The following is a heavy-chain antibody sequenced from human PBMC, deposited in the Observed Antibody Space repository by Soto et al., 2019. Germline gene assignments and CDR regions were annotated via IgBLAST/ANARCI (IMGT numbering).Heavy chain of an antibody. J-gene: IGHJ4*02. V-gene: IGHV4-39*01. Sequence: SETLSLTCTVSGGSISSSSYYWGWIRQPPGKGLEWIGSIYYSGSTYYNPSLKSRVTISVDTSKNQFSLKLSSVTAADTAVYYCARITGAPGYGDYLIFFDYWGQGTLVTVSS. D-gene: IGHD4-17*01. CDR1: GGSISSSSYY. CDR3: ARITGAPGYGDYLIFFDY. CDR2: IYYSGST.